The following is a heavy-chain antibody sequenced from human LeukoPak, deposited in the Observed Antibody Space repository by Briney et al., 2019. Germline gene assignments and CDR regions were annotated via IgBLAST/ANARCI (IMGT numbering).Heavy chain of an antibody. V-gene: IGHV3-30*04. CDR2: ISYDGSNK. J-gene: IGHJ6*03. D-gene: IGHD1-1*01. CDR1: GFTFSSYA. CDR3: TTVAYNWNGGYYYYMDV. Sequence: GSLRLSCAAPGFTFSSYAMHWVRQAPGRGLEWVAVISYDGSNKYYADSVKGRFTISRDNSKNTLYLQMNSLRAEDTAVYYCTTVAYNWNGGYYYYMDVWGKGTTVTVSS.